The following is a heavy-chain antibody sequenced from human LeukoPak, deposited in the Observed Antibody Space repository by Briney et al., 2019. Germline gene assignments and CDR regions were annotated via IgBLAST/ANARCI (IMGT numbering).Heavy chain of an antibody. D-gene: IGHD3-9*01. CDR2: ISGYNGDT. Sequence: ASVKVSCKASGYTFTGYYMHWVRQAPGQGLEWMGWISGYNGDTNYAQNVQGRVTMTTDRSTSTAYMELRSLRSNDTAVYYCARATYYDILTAYDYSYYMDVWGKGTTVTISS. J-gene: IGHJ6*03. CDR1: GYTFTGYY. CDR3: ARATYYDILTAYDYSYYMDV. V-gene: IGHV1-18*04.